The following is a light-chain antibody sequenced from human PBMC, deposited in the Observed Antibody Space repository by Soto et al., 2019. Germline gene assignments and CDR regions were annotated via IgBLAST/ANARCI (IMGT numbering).Light chain of an antibody. CDR2: DDD. CDR1: SSNIGGNS. J-gene: IGLJ1*01. CDR3: GSWDSSLSAYV. Sequence: QSVLAQPPSVSAAPGQKVTISCSGSSSNIGGNSVSWYQQLPGTAPQLLIYDDDKQPSGIPDRFSGSKSGTSATLGITGFQTGDEADYYCGSWDSSLSAYVFGTGTKVTVL. V-gene: IGLV1-51*01.